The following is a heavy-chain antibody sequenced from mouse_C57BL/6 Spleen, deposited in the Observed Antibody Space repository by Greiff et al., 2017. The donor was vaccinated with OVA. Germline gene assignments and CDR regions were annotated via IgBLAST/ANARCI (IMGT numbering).Heavy chain of an antibody. Sequence: QVQLQQPGAELVMPGASVKLSCKASGYTFTSYWMHWVKQRPGQGLEWIGEIDPSDSYTNYNQKFKGKSTLTVDKSSSTAYMQLSSLTSEDSAVYYCARSLPYDYGSSYAMDYWGQGTSVTVSS. CDR2: IDPSDSYT. D-gene: IGHD1-1*01. CDR3: ARSLPYDYGSSYAMDY. J-gene: IGHJ4*01. V-gene: IGHV1-69*01. CDR1: GYTFTSYW.